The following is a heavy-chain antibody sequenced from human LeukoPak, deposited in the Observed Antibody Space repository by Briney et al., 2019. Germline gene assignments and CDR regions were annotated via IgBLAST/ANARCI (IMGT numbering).Heavy chain of an antibody. CDR3: ARQREGSSSADFDY. V-gene: IGHV4-39*01. D-gene: IGHD6-6*01. CDR1: GGSISSYY. CDR2: IYYSRST. Sequence: NASETLSLTCTVSGGSISSYYWSWIRQPPGKGLEWVGTIYYSRSTYYNPSLKSRVTISVDTSKNQFSLKLTSVTAADTAVYFCARQREGSSSADFDYWGQGTMVTVSS. J-gene: IGHJ4*02.